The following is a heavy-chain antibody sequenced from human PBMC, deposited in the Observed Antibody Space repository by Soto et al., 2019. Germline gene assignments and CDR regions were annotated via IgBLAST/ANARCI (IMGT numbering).Heavy chain of an antibody. CDR2: ISGSGGST. CDR3: AKVGVRWELLDNIDY. Sequence: EVQLLESGGGLVQPGGSLRLSCAASGFTFSSYAMSWVRQAPGKGLEWVSAISGSGGSTYYADSVKGRFTISRDNSKNTLYLQMNRLRAEDTAVYYCAKVGVRWELLDNIDYWGQGTLVTVSS. D-gene: IGHD1-26*01. J-gene: IGHJ4*02. V-gene: IGHV3-23*01. CDR1: GFTFSSYA.